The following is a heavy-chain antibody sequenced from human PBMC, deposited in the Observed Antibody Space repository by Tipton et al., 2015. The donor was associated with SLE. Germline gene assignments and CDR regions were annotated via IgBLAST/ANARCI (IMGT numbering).Heavy chain of an antibody. D-gene: IGHD3-10*01. Sequence: TLSLTCTVSGDSLTTNYWNWIRQPAGKGLEWIGRLYGSGSPTHYNPSLESRVTMSVDKSQNQFSLKLTSVTAADTAVYYCARYGSQMGVNAFDIWGQGTMVTVSS. CDR3: ARYGSQMGVNAFDI. J-gene: IGHJ3*02. CDR1: GDSLTTNY. CDR2: LYGSGSPT. V-gene: IGHV4-4*07.